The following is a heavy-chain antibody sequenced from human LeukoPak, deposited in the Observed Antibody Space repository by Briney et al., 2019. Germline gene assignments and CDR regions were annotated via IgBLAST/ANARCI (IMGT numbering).Heavy chain of an antibody. V-gene: IGHV1-3*01. Sequence: GASVKVSCKASGYTFTSYAMHWVRLAPGQRLEWMGWINAGNGNTKYSQKFQGRVTITRDTSASTAYMELSSLRSEDTAVYYCARRYGDYPNWFDPWGQGTLVTVSS. CDR3: ARRYGDYPNWFDP. CDR1: GYTFTSYA. D-gene: IGHD4-17*01. CDR2: INAGNGNT. J-gene: IGHJ5*02.